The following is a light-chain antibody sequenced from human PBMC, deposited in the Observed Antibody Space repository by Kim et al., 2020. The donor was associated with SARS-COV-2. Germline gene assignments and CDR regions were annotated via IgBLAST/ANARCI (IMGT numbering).Light chain of an antibody. CDR3: SSYTSSSTPYV. V-gene: IGLV2-14*03. CDR1: SSDVGGYNY. Sequence: QSITISCTVISSDVGGYNYVSWYQQHPGKAPKLMIYDVTNRPSGVSNRFSRSKSGNTASLAISGLQAEDEADYYCSSYTSSSTPYVFGTGTKVTGL. CDR2: DVT. J-gene: IGLJ1*01.